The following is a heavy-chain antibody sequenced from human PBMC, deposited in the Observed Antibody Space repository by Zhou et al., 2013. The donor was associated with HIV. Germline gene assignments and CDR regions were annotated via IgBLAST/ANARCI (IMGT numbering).Heavy chain of an antibody. J-gene: IGHJ6*03. CDR3: ARGRVPDYFYYYYYMDV. CDR2: IIPFFGTP. CDR1: GGTFGTYA. D-gene: IGHD3-10*01. Sequence: QVQLVQSGAEVKKPGSSVKVSCKASGGTFGTYAFSWVRQAPGQGLEWMGGIIPFFGTPNYAQKFQGRVAITAAESTRTAYMELSSLRSEDTAVYYCARGRVPDYFYYYYYMDVWGKGTTVTVSS. V-gene: IGHV1-69*12.